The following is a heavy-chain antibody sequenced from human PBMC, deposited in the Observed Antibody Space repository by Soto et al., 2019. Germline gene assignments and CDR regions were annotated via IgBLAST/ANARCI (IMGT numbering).Heavy chain of an antibody. CDR2: TYYRSKWYT. CDR3: ARQLGGPRDS. V-gene: IGHV6-1*01. J-gene: IGHJ4*02. D-gene: IGHD3-16*01. CDR1: GDSVSSNIAA. Sequence: PSQTLSLTCAISGDSVSSNIAAWDWIRQSPSRGLEWLGRTYYRSKWYTDYAVSVRSRITINPDTSENQFTLQLISMTPEDTALYYCARQLGGPRDSWGQGTPVTVYS.